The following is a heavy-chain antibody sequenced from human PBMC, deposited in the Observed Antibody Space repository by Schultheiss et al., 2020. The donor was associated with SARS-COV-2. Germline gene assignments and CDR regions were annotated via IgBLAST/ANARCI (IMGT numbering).Heavy chain of an antibody. J-gene: IGHJ4*02. V-gene: IGHV1-18*01. D-gene: IGHD5-12*01. CDR1: GYTFTSYG. CDR3: ARALHSGYDLVRIGPDY. Sequence: ASVKVSCKASGYTFTSYGISWVRQAPGQGLEWMGWISAYNGNTNYAQKFQGRVTITADKSTSTAYMELSRLRSEDTAVYYCARALHSGYDLVRIGPDYWGQGTLVTVSS. CDR2: ISAYNGNT.